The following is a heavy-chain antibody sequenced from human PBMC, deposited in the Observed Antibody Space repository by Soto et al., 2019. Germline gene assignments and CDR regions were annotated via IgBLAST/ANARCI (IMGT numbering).Heavy chain of an antibody. CDR3: ARGLYSAQAFFDY. Sequence: ASVKVSCKTSGYTFTGYYMHWLRQTPGQGFEWMGRINPNSGDTNYPPKFQGRVTMTGDTSISTAYMELSRLRSDDTAVYFCARGLYSAQAFFDYWGQGTLVTVSS. J-gene: IGHJ4*02. CDR1: GYTFTGYY. CDR2: INPNSGDT. V-gene: IGHV1-2*06. D-gene: IGHD1-26*01.